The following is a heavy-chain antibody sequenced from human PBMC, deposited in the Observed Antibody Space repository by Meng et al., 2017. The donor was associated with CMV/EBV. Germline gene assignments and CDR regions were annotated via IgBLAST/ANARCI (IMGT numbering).Heavy chain of an antibody. CDR1: GFIFTNYW. CDR3: VRVGDGRTYGKFEY. D-gene: IGHD3-10*01. J-gene: IGHJ4*02. CDR2: ISPDGSST. Sequence: GESLKISCAASGFIFTNYWMHWVRQAPGEGLVWVSRISPDGSSTDYADAVKGRFTTSRDKAKSTVFLQMNSLRPDDTAVYYCVRVGDGRTYGKFEYWGQGALVTVSS. V-gene: IGHV3-74*01.